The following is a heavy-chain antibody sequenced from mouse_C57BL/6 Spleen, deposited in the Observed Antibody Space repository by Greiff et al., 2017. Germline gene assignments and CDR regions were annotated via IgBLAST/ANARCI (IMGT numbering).Heavy chain of an antibody. CDR2: IYPGDGDT. CDR3: ARMLWEGWYFDV. Sequence: VKLQQSGPELVKPGASVKISCKASGYAFSSSWMNWVKQRPGKGLEWIGRIYPGDGDTNYNGKFKGKATLTADKSSSTAYMQLSSLTSEDSAVYFCARMLWEGWYFDVWGTGTTVTVSS. D-gene: IGHD1-1*02. J-gene: IGHJ1*03. CDR1: GYAFSSSW. V-gene: IGHV1-82*01.